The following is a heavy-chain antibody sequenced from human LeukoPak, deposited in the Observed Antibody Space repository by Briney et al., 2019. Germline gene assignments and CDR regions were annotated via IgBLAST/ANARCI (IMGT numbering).Heavy chain of an antibody. V-gene: IGHV3-74*01. Sequence: GGSLRLSCAASGFTFSSYWMHWVRQAPGKGLVWVSRINNDGSSTTYADSVMGRSTISRDNAKNTLYLQMNSLRAEDTAVYYCARDRYDISNYYYERDAFDIWGQGTMVTVSS. CDR1: GFTFSSYW. D-gene: IGHD3-22*01. CDR3: ARDRYDISNYYYERDAFDI. CDR2: INNDGSST. J-gene: IGHJ3*02.